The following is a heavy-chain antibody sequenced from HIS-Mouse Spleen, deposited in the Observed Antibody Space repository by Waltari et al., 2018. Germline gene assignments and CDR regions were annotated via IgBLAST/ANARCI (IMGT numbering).Heavy chain of an antibody. J-gene: IGHJ2*01. CDR3: ARVRTGDPSYWYFDL. V-gene: IGHV4-34*01. CDR1: GGSFSGYY. CDR2: INHSGST. Sequence: QVQLQQWGAGLLKPSETLSLTCAVYGGSFSGYYWSWIHQPPGKGLEWIGEINHSGSTNYNPSLKSRVTISVDTSKNQFSLKLSSVTAADTAVYYCARVRTGDPSYWYFDLWGRGTLVTVSS. D-gene: IGHD7-27*01.